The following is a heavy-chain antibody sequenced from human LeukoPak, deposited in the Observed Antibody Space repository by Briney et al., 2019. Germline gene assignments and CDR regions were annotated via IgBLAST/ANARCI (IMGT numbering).Heavy chain of an antibody. CDR2: IRYDGSNK. CDR1: GFTFNSYG. Sequence: GGSLRLSCAASGFTFNSYGMHWVRQAPGKGLEWVAFIRYDGSNKYYADSVKGRFTISRDNSKNTLYLQMNSLRAEDTAVYYCAKSYYYGSGSYYNPVWFDPWGQGTLVTVSS. D-gene: IGHD3-10*01. V-gene: IGHV3-30*02. CDR3: AKSYYYGSGSYYNPVWFDP. J-gene: IGHJ5*02.